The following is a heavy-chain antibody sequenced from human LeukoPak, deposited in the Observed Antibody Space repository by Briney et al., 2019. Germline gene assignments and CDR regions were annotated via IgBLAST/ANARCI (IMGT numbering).Heavy chain of an antibody. D-gene: IGHD5-18*01. CDR2: INTNTGNP. CDR1: GGTFSSYA. CDR3: ARVFDRYSYGYDAFDI. Sequence: ASVKVSCKASGGTFSSYAISWVRQAPGQGLEWMGWINTNTGNPTYAQGFTGRFVFSLDTSVSTAYLQISSLKAEDTAVYYCARVFDRYSYGYDAFDIWGQGTMVTVSS. V-gene: IGHV7-4-1*02. J-gene: IGHJ3*02.